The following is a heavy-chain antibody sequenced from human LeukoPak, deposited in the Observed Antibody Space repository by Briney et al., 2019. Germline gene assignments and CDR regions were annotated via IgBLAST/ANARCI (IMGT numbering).Heavy chain of an antibody. CDR3: AKDRAAAGKIRWYFDY. V-gene: IGHV3-23*01. Sequence: GGSLRLSCAASGFTFSSYAMSWVRQAPGKGLEWVSAISGSGGSTYYADSVKGWFTISRDNSKSTLYLQMNSLRAEDTAVYYCAKDRAAAGKIRWYFDYWGQGTLVTVSS. CDR2: ISGSGGST. J-gene: IGHJ4*02. CDR1: GFTFSSYA. D-gene: IGHD6-13*01.